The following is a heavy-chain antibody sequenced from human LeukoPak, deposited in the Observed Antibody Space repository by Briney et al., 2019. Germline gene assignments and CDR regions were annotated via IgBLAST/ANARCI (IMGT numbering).Heavy chain of an antibody. CDR2: IYYTGST. D-gene: IGHD2-8*01. CDR1: RGSISSSSYY. Sequence: SETLSLTCTVSRGSISSSSYYWSWVRQPPGKGLEWIASIYYTGSTYYNPPLKSRVTISLDMSKNEFFLTMSSVTAADTAVYFCTAEKNGSPHYWGQGTQVTVSS. CDR3: TAEKNGSPHY. J-gene: IGHJ4*02. V-gene: IGHV4-39*07.